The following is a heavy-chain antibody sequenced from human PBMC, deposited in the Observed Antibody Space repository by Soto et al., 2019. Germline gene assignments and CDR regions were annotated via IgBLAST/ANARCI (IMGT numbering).Heavy chain of an antibody. D-gene: IGHD6-13*01. V-gene: IGHV1-69*13. Sequence: SVKVACKASGGTFSSYAISWVRQAPGQGLEWMGGIIPIFGTANYAQKFQGRVTITADESTSTAYMELSSLRSEDTAVYYCARGGSSWYMGYYYYYGMDVWGQGTTVTVSS. CDR2: IIPIFGTA. J-gene: IGHJ6*02. CDR3: ARGGSSWYMGYYYYYGMDV. CDR1: GGTFSSYA.